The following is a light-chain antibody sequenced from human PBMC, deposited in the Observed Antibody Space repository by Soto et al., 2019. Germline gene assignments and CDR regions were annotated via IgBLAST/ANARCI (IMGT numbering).Light chain of an antibody. V-gene: IGKV2-30*01. J-gene: IGKJ2*01. CDR1: QSLAYSDGNTY. Sequence: DVVMTQSPLSLPVTLGQPASISCRSSQSLAYSDGNTYLNWFQQRPGQSPRRLMYKVSKRDSGVPDRFSGSGSGTDFTLKISRVEAEDVGIYYCMQGTHWPPYTFGQGTKLEIK. CDR3: MQGTHWPPYT. CDR2: KVS.